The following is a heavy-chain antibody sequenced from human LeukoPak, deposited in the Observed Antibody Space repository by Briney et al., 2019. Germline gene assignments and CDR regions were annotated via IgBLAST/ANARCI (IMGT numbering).Heavy chain of an antibody. CDR2: VCGGGDST. CDR1: GFTFSSCA. CDR3: AKGSSSSCYGCLEY. J-gene: IGHJ4*02. D-gene: IGHD2-2*01. V-gene: IGHV3-23*01. Sequence: GGSLRLSCAVSGFTFSSCAMYWIRQAPGKGLEWVSVVCGGGDSTYYADSVKGRFTISRDDLKNTLYLEMNSLRAEDTAVYYCAKGSSSSCYGCLEYWGQGTLVTVSS.